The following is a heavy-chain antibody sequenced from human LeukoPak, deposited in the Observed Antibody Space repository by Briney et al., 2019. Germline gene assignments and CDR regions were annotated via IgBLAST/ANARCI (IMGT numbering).Heavy chain of an antibody. J-gene: IGHJ1*01. Sequence: GGSLRLSCAASGFTFSNYAIHWVRQAPGKGLEWVAVISYDGSNKYYADSVKGRFTISRDNSKNTLYLQMNSLRAEDTAVYYCARGWARTIPQPAEYFQHWGQDTLVTVSS. D-gene: IGHD1-1*01. CDR1: GFTFSNYA. CDR3: ARGWARTIPQPAEYFQH. CDR2: ISYDGSNK. V-gene: IGHV3-30-3*01.